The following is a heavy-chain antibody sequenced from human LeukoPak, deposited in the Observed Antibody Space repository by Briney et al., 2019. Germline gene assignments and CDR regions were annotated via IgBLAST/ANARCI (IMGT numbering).Heavy chain of an antibody. CDR3: ARGRSSRRITMVRGVTMYSRPDYYMDV. J-gene: IGHJ6*03. D-gene: IGHD3-10*01. CDR2: IKQDGSEK. Sequence: GGSLRLSCAASGFTFSSYWMSWVRQAPGKGLEWVANIKQDGSEKYYVDSVKGRFTISRDNAKNSLYLQMNSLRAEDTAVYYCARGRSSRRITMVRGVTMYSRPDYYMDVWGKGTTVTVSS. CDR1: GFTFSSYW. V-gene: IGHV3-7*01.